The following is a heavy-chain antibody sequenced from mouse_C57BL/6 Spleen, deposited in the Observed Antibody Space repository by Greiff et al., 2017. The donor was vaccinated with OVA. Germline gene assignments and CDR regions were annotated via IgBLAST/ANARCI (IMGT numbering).Heavy chain of an antibody. J-gene: IGHJ2*01. CDR1: GYTFTSYW. Sequence: QVQLQQPGAELVRPGTSVKLSCKASGYTFTSYWMHWVKQRPGQGLEWIGVIDPSDSYTNYNQKFKGKATLTVDTSSSTAYMQLSSLTSEDSAVYYCARSPSIYYYGDYWGQGTTLTVSS. D-gene: IGHD1-1*01. CDR3: ARSPSIYYYGDY. CDR2: IDPSDSYT. V-gene: IGHV1-59*01.